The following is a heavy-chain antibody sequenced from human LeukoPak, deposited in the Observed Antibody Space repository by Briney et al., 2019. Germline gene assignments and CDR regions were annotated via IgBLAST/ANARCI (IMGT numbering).Heavy chain of an antibody. D-gene: IGHD5-12*01. Sequence: GGSLRLSCAASGFTFSSYSMNWVRQAPGKGLEWVSSISSSSSYIYYADSVKGRFTISRDNAKNSLYLQMNSLRAEDTAVYYCARARDIVAILYYFDYWGQGTLVTVSS. V-gene: IGHV3-21*01. CDR3: ARARDIVAILYYFDY. CDR2: ISSSSSYI. J-gene: IGHJ4*02. CDR1: GFTFSSYS.